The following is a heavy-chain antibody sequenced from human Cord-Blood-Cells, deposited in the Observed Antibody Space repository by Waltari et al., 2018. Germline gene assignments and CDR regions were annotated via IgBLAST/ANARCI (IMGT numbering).Heavy chain of an antibody. J-gene: IGHJ4*02. CDR1: GCTVSRFW. CDR3: LTGTTDY. CDR2: IKQDGSEK. D-gene: IGHD1-7*01. V-gene: IGHV3-7*01. Sequence: EVQLVESGGGVVQPGGSLTLSCAASGCTVSRFWMSWVRQAQGKGLEWVANIKQDGSEKYYVDSVKGRFTISRDNAKNSLYLQMNSLRAEDTAVYYCLTGTTDYWGQGTLVTVSS.